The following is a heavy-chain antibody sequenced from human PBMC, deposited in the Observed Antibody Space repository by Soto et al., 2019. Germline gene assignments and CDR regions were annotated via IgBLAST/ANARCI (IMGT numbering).Heavy chain of an antibody. CDR3: AKDTGPN. J-gene: IGHJ4*02. CDR1: GFTFDNYA. V-gene: IGHV3-9*01. CDR2: ISWNSNTI. Sequence: GGSLRLSCAACGFTFDNYAMHWVRQASGKCLEWVSCISWNSNTIADADSVKGRFTISRDNAKNSLYLQMNSLRAEDTAFYYSAKDTGPNWAQGTLVTVSS.